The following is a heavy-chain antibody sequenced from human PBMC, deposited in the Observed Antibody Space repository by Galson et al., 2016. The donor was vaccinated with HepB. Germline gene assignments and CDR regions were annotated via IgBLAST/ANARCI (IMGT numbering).Heavy chain of an antibody. J-gene: IGHJ6*02. CDR1: GGTFSAYT. CDR2: IIPVLDIT. V-gene: IGHV1-69*04. D-gene: IGHD2-21*01. Sequence: SVKVSCKASGGTFSAYTINWVRQAPGQGLQWMGRIIPVLDITYYAHTFQDRVAITADKSTTTAYLELKSLRSDDTAVYYCARDVNTAVVSRNYYYGMDVWGQGTTVTVSS. CDR3: ARDVNTAVVSRNYYYGMDV.